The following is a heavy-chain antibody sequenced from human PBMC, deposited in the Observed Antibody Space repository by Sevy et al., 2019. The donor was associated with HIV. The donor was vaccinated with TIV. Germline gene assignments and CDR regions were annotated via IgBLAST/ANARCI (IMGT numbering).Heavy chain of an antibody. CDR2: IKAKSDGGTI. J-gene: IGHJ6*02. V-gene: IGHV3-15*01. CDR3: NTDPIIVLLVTDGMDV. Sequence: GGSLRLSCAASGFTFSYAWMSWVRQAPGKGLEWVGRIKAKSDGGTIDYAAPVKGRFTISRDDSKNTLYLKMNSLKTEETGIYYCNTDPIIVLLVTDGMDVWGQGTTVTVSS. D-gene: IGHD2-8*02. CDR1: GFTFSYAW.